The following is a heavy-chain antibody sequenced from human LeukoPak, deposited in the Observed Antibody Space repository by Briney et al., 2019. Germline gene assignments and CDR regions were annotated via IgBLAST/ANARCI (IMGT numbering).Heavy chain of an antibody. V-gene: IGHV1-18*01. Sequence: ASVKVSCKASGYTFTSYGISWVRQAPGQGLEWMGWISAYNGNTNYAQKLQGRVTMTTDTSTSTAYMELRSLRSDGTAVYYCARVESGDYYYYCYMDVWGKGTTVTVSS. CDR3: ARVESGDYYYYCYMDV. J-gene: IGHJ6*03. CDR2: ISAYNGNT. CDR1: GYTFTSYG. D-gene: IGHD3-3*01.